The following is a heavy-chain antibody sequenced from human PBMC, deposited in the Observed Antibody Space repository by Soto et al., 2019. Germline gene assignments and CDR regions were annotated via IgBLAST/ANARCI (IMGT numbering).Heavy chain of an antibody. CDR3: AKDKGDPRAFDH. CDR1: GFTFSSYA. D-gene: IGHD3-16*01. CDR2: ISGSGGST. Sequence: PGGSLRLSCAASGFTFSSYAMSWVRQAPGKGLEWVSAISGSGGSTYYADSVKGRFTVSRDNSKNTLYLQMNSLRAEDTAVYYCAKDKGDPRAFDHWGQGTLVTAPQ. V-gene: IGHV3-23*01. J-gene: IGHJ4*02.